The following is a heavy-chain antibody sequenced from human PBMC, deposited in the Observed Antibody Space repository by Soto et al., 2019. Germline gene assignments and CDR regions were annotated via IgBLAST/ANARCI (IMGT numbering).Heavy chain of an antibody. CDR2: ISGSGGST. Sequence: GGSLRLSCAASGFTFSSYAMSWVRQAPGKGLEWVSAISGSGGSTYYADSVKGRFTISRDNSKNTLYLQMNSLRAEDTAVYYCAKEEYDILTGYPPFSAFDIWGQGTMVTVSS. J-gene: IGHJ3*02. V-gene: IGHV3-23*01. CDR1: GFTFSSYA. CDR3: AKEEYDILTGYPPFSAFDI. D-gene: IGHD3-9*01.